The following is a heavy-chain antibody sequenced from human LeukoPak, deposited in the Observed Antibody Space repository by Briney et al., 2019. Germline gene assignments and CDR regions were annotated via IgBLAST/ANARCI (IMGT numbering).Heavy chain of an antibody. CDR2: IKQNGMDT. Sequence: PGGSLRLSCAASGFNFYNFWMTWVRQAPGKGLEWVANIKQNGMDTYYVDSVKGRFTISRENAKNSLYLQMNSLRAGNTAVYYCARLDLNLDAFDIWGQGTMVTVSS. V-gene: IGHV3-7*01. D-gene: IGHD1-7*01. CDR3: ARLDLNLDAFDI. J-gene: IGHJ3*02. CDR1: GFNFYNFW.